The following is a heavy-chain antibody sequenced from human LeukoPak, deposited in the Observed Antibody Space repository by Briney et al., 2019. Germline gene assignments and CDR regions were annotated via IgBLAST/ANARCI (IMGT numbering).Heavy chain of an antibody. J-gene: IGHJ4*02. Sequence: GGSLRLSCAASGFTFSNSAMSWVRQAPGKGLEWVSTLSGSGITTYYADSVKGRFTISRDNSKNTLYLQMNSLRAEDTAVYYCARDRRDSSGYYLYYFDYWGQGTLVTVSS. D-gene: IGHD3-22*01. CDR3: ARDRRDSSGYYLYYFDY. V-gene: IGHV3-23*01. CDR1: GFTFSNSA. CDR2: LSGSGITT.